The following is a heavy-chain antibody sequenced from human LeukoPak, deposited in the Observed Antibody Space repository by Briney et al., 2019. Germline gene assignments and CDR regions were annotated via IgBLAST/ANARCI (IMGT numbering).Heavy chain of an antibody. CDR2: ISYDGSNK. Sequence: GGSLRLSCAASGFTFSSYGMHWVRQAPGKGLEWVAVISYDGSNKYYADSVKGRFTISRDNSKNTLYLQMNSLRAEDTAVYYCAKSNRGYSYGHPDYWGQGTLVTVSS. D-gene: IGHD5-18*01. J-gene: IGHJ4*02. CDR1: GFTFSSYG. CDR3: AKSNRGYSYGHPDY. V-gene: IGHV3-30*18.